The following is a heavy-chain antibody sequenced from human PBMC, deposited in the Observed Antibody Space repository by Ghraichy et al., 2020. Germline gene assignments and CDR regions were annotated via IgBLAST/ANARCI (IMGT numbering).Heavy chain of an antibody. V-gene: IGHV1-2*02. CDR2: TNPNNGGA. J-gene: IGHJ4*02. CDR3: VRAGVSDF. CDR1: GYTFTDSY. Sequence: ASVKVSCKTSGYTFTDSYMHWVRQAPGQGLEWMGWTNPNNGGAIYAQKFQGRVTMTLDTSISTAYMELRSLRSDDTAVYYCVRAGVSDFWGQGTLVTVSS.